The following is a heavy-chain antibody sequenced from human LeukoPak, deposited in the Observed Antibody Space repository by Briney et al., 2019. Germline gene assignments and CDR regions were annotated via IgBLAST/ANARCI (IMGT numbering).Heavy chain of an antibody. CDR1: GFTFSSYA. D-gene: IGHD6-19*01. V-gene: IGHV3-30-3*01. CDR2: ISYDGSNK. J-gene: IGHJ6*03. Sequence: GGSLRLSCAASGFTFSSYAMHWVRQAPGKGLEWVAVISYDGSNKYYADSVKGRFTISRDNSKNTLYLQMNSLRAEDTAVYYCARRQWPYYYMDVWGKGTTVTVSS. CDR3: ARRQWPYYYMDV.